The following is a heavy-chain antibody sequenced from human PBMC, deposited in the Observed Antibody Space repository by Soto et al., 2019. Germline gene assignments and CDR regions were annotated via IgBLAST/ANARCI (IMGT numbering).Heavy chain of an antibody. CDR1: GGTLSSYT. D-gene: IGHD3-9*01. Sequence: QVQLVQSGAEVRKPGSSLKVSCKVSGGTLSSYTITWVRQAPGQGLEWKGRIIPMFGIGNYAQKFQGRVTITADKSTNTAYMELSSLRSEDTAVYYCARYDIGYGMDVWGQGTTVTVSS. CDR3: ARYDIGYGMDV. CDR2: IIPMFGIG. J-gene: IGHJ6*02. V-gene: IGHV1-69*02.